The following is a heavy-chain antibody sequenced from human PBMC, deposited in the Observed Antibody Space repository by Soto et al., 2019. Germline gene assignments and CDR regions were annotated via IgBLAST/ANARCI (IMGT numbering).Heavy chain of an antibody. Sequence: QVQLQESGPGLVKPSQTLSLTCTVSGGSISSGDYYWSWIRQPPGKGLEWIGYIYYSGSTYYNPSPKSRVTISVDTSKNQFSLKLSSVTAADTAVYYCARVPDGYNYLDAFDIWGQGTMVTVSS. D-gene: IGHD5-12*01. CDR1: GGSISSGDYY. V-gene: IGHV4-30-4*01. CDR3: ARVPDGYNYLDAFDI. CDR2: IYYSGST. J-gene: IGHJ3*02.